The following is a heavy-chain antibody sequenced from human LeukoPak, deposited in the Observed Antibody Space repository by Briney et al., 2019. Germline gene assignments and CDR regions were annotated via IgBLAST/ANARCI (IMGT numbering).Heavy chain of an antibody. D-gene: IGHD6-19*01. Sequence: SETLSLTCTVSGGPISSSSYYWGWIRQPPGKGLEWIGSIYYSGSTYYNPSLKSRVTISVDTSKNQFSLKLSSVTAADTAVYYCARPYSSGWYGRFDPWGQGTLVTVSS. V-gene: IGHV4-39*01. CDR3: ARPYSSGWYGRFDP. CDR1: GGPISSSSYY. J-gene: IGHJ5*02. CDR2: IYYSGST.